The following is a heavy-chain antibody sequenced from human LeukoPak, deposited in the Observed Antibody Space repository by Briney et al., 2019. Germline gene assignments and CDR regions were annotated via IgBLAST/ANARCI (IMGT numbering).Heavy chain of an antibody. J-gene: IGHJ1*01. CDR2: IYYSGST. V-gene: IGHV4-39*07. CDR1: GGSISRSSYY. CDR3: ARGGWSAAEYFQH. Sequence: SETLSLTCTVSGGSISRSSYYWGWIRQPPGKGLEWIGSIYYSGSTYYNPSLKSRVTISVDTSKNQFSLKLSSVTAADTAVYYCARGGWSAAEYFQHWGQGTLVTVSS.